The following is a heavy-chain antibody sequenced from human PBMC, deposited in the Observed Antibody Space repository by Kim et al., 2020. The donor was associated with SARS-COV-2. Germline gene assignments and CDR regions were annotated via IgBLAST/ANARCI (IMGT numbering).Heavy chain of an antibody. J-gene: IGHJ6*02. V-gene: IGHV3-48*02. CDR1: GFTFSSYS. D-gene: IGHD3-22*01. CDR3: ARGYYDSSGYYYYYYYGMDV. CDR2: ISSSSSTI. Sequence: GGSLRLSCAASGFTFSSYSMNWVRQAPGKGLEWVSYISSSSSTIYYADSVKGRFTISRDNAKNSLYLQMNSLRDEDTAVYYCARGYYDSSGYYYYYYYGMDVWGQGTTVTVSS.